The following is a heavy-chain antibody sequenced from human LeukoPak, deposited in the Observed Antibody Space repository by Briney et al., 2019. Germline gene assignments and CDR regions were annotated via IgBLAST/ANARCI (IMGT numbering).Heavy chain of an antibody. J-gene: IGHJ4*02. CDR3: ARSNQADDY. V-gene: IGHV3-74*01. Sequence: QPGGSLRLSCAASGFTFSSYWMHWVRQVPGKGLVWVARINPGGSSITYADSVKGRFTISRDNAKNTLYLQMDSLRAEDTGVCYCARSNQADDYWGQGTQVTVSS. CDR2: INPGGSSI. D-gene: IGHD1-14*01. CDR1: GFTFSSYW.